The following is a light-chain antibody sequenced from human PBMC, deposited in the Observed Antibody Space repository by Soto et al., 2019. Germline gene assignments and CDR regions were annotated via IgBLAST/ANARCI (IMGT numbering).Light chain of an antibody. Sequence: DNQMTQSPSSLSASVGDRVTITCRASQSISSYLNWYQQKPGKAPKLLIYAASSLQRGVPSRFSGSGSGTDFTLTIGSLQPEDFAAYYCQQSYSTPQTFGPGPKVHIK. CDR1: QSISSY. CDR2: AAS. J-gene: IGKJ3*01. CDR3: QQSYSTPQT. V-gene: IGKV1-39*01.